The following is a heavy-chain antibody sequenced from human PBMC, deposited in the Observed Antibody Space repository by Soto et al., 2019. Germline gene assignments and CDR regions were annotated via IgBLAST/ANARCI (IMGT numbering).Heavy chain of an antibody. CDR1: GFTFSSYS. V-gene: IGHV3-21*01. J-gene: IGHJ4*02. Sequence: GGSLRLSCAASGFTFSSYSMNWVRQAPGKGLEWVSSISSSSSYIYYADSVKGRFTISRDNAKNSLYLQMNSLRAEDTAVYYCARDLRTPYYFDYWGQGTLVTVSS. D-gene: IGHD2-15*01. CDR2: ISSSSSYI. CDR3: ARDLRTPYYFDY.